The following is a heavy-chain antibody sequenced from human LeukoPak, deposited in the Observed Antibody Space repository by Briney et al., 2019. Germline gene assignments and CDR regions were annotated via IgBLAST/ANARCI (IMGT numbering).Heavy chain of an antibody. V-gene: IGHV3-9*01. Sequence: PGGSLRLSCAASGFTFDDYAMHWVRQAPGKGLEWVSGISWNSGSIGYADSVKGRFTISRDNAKNSLYLQMNSLRADDTAIYYCARSMPLSGYSGYDADYWGQGTLVTVSS. J-gene: IGHJ4*02. CDR2: ISWNSGSI. CDR1: GFTFDDYA. D-gene: IGHD5-12*01. CDR3: ARSMPLSGYSGYDADY.